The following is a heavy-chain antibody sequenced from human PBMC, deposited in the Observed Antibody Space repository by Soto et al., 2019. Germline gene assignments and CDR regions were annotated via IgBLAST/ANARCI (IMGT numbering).Heavy chain of an antibody. J-gene: IGHJ4*02. CDR2: IYYSGST. V-gene: IGHV4-59*01. CDR1: GGSISSYY. Sequence: SETLSLTCTVSGGSISSYYWSWIRQPPGKGLEWIGYIYYSGSTNYNPSLKSRVTISVDTSKNQFSLKLSSVTAADTAVYYCARGVPPGMPQYWGQGTLVTVSS. CDR3: ARGVPPGMPQY. D-gene: IGHD2-2*01.